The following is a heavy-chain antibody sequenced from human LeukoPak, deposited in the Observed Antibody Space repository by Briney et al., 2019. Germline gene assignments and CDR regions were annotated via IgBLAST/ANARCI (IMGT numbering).Heavy chain of an antibody. Sequence: SVKVSCKGCGGIFSSYVSSGVRQARGRGVEWMGSIISIFGLANYAQKLQGRLTITADKSTNTAYMELSSLRSEDTAVYYCAREDGSPNYYCYYGMDVWGQGTTVTVSS. V-gene: IGHV1-69*04. CDR1: GGIFSSYV. CDR3: AREDGSPNYYCYYGMDV. J-gene: IGHJ6*02. CDR2: IISIFGLA.